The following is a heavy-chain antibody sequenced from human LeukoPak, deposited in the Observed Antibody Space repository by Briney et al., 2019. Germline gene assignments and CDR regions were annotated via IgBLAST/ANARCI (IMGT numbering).Heavy chain of an antibody. V-gene: IGHV4-59*01. CDR1: GGSISSYY. CDR2: IYYSGST. Sequence: PSETLSLTCTVSGGSISSYYWSWIRQPPGKGLEWIGYIYYSGSTNYNPSLKSRFTISVDTSKNQFSLKLSSVTAADTAVYYCARDRWEPQARSAFDIWGQGTMVTVSS. CDR3: ARDRWEPQARSAFDI. J-gene: IGHJ3*02. D-gene: IGHD1-26*01.